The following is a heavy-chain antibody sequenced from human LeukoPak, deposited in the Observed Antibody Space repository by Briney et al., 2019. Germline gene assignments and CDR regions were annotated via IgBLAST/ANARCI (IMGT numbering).Heavy chain of an antibody. J-gene: IGHJ5*02. CDR2: VSGNNGNR. V-gene: IGHV1-18*01. D-gene: IGHD4-17*01. CDR3: ARVTTVTRSPWSWGPKKIGQEVNWFDP. Sequence: ASVKVSCKASGYKFNTYDITWVRQAPGQGLEWMGWVSGNNGNRKYAQKFQGRVTMTTDTSTSTANMELRSLRYDDTAVYYCARVTTVTRSPWSWGPKKIGQEVNWFDPWGQGTLVIVSS. CDR1: GYKFNTYD.